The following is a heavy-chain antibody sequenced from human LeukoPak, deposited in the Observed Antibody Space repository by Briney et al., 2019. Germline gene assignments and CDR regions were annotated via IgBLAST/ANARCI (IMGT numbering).Heavy chain of an antibody. CDR2: IYHSGST. D-gene: IGHD6-19*01. CDR1: GYSISSGYY. Sequence: PSETLSLTCTVSGYSISSGYYWGWIRQPPGKGLEWIGSIYHSGSTYYNPSLKSRVTISVDTSKNQFSLKLSSVTAADTAVYYCARDKGDSSGWYNWYFDLWGRGTLVTVSS. J-gene: IGHJ2*01. CDR3: ARDKGDSSGWYNWYFDL. V-gene: IGHV4-38-2*02.